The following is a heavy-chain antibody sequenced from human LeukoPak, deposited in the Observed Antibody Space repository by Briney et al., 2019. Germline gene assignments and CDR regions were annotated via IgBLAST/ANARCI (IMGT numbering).Heavy chain of an antibody. J-gene: IGHJ4*02. D-gene: IGHD6-13*01. Sequence: GGSLRLSCAASGFTFSTYGMHWVRQAPGKGLEWVAFIRYDESNKYYPDSVRGRFSISRDNSKNSLSLHMNNLRDEDTSVYYCARDLRVAAGLFDYWGQGTLVTVSS. V-gene: IGHV3-30*02. CDR1: GFTFSTYG. CDR2: IRYDESNK. CDR3: ARDLRVAAGLFDY.